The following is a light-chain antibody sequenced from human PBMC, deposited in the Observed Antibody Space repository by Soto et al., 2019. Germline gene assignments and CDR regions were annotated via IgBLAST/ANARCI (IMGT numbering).Light chain of an antibody. CDR2: GAS. CDR3: QQGSTWPWT. J-gene: IGKJ1*01. V-gene: IGKV3-11*01. CDR1: QSVGSS. Sequence: EIVLTQSPATLSLSPGERATLFCRASQSVGSSLAWYQQKLGQAPRLLIYGASERATDIPGRFSGSGSGTDFTLVISSLEPEDFAFYYCQQGSTWPWTFGQGTKVEIK.